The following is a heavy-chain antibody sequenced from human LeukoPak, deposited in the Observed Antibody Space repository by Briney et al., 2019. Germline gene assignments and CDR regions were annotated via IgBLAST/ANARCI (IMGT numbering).Heavy chain of an antibody. CDR1: GFTFSGSA. CDR3: TSTHYYYYYYMDV. Sequence: GGSLRLSCAASGFTFSGSAMHWVRQASRKGVEWVGRIRSKANSYATAYAASVKGRFTISRDDSKNTAYLQMNSLKTEDTAVYYCTSTHYYYYYYMDVWGKGTTVTVSS. V-gene: IGHV3-73*01. CDR2: IRSKANSYAT. J-gene: IGHJ6*03.